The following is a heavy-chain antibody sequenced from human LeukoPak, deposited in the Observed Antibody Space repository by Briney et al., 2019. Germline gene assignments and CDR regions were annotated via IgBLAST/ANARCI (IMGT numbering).Heavy chain of an antibody. Sequence: GSLRLSCAASGFTFSTYSMNWVRQAPGKGLEWVSYVSSSSSSRYYADSVKGRFTISRDNAKNSLYLQMNSLKDEDTAVYYCVGDSLGDYGDYRCFDFWGQGTLVTVSS. CDR3: VGDSLGDYGDYRCFDF. CDR1: GFTFSTYS. J-gene: IGHJ4*02. V-gene: IGHV3-48*02. D-gene: IGHD4-17*01. CDR2: VSSSSSSR.